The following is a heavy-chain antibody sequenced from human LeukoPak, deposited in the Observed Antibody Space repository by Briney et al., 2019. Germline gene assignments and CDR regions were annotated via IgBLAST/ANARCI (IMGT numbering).Heavy chain of an antibody. Sequence: ASVKVSCKVSGYTLTELSMHWVRQAPGKGLEWMGGFDPKDGETIYAQKFQGRVTMTEDTSTDTAYMELSSLRSEDTAVYYCATSGSSFYNYYYYGMDVWGQGTTVTVSS. J-gene: IGHJ6*02. D-gene: IGHD3-10*01. CDR2: FDPKDGET. V-gene: IGHV1-24*01. CDR1: GYTLTELS. CDR3: ATSGSSFYNYYYYGMDV.